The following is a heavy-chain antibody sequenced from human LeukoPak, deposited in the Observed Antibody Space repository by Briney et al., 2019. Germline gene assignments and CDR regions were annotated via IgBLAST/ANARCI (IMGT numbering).Heavy chain of an antibody. CDR1: GGSISSYY. CDR2: IYYSGST. V-gene: IGHV4-59*01. J-gene: IGHJ4*02. Sequence: SETLSLTCTVSGGSISSYYWSWIRQPPGKGLEWIGYIYYSGSTNYNPSLKSRVTTSVDTSKNQFSLKLSSVTAADTAVYYCARVPGYGDFVFDYWGQGTLVTVSS. CDR3: ARVPGYGDFVFDY. D-gene: IGHD4-17*01.